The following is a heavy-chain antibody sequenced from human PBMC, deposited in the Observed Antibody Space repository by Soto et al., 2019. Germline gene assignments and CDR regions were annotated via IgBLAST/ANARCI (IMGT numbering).Heavy chain of an antibody. Sequence: QVQLQEAGPGLVRPSQTLSLTCTVAGGSMSENDYYWSWLRQSPGQGLQWIGYIYDTVTTSYSPSLTSRVTMSSDTSRNQFSLKLTSVPADDTALYFCARGIVRGGFDIWGPGTLVTVSS. CDR3: ARGIVRGGFDI. D-gene: IGHD3-10*02. J-gene: IGHJ3*02. V-gene: IGHV4-30-4*01. CDR2: IYDTVTT. CDR1: GGSMSENDYY.